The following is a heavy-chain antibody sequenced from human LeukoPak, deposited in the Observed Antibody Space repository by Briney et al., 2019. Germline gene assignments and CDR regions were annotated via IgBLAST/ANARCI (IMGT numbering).Heavy chain of an antibody. CDR1: GGSISSSSYY. D-gene: IGHD1-20*01. CDR2: IYYSGST. J-gene: IGHJ5*02. V-gene: IGHV4-39*07. CDR3: ARSHNWNPVIGFDP. Sequence: SETLSLTCTVSGGSISSSSYYWGWIRQPPGKGLEWIGSIYYSGSTYYNPSLKSRVTISVDTSKNQFSLKLSSVTAADTAVYYCARSHNWNPVIGFDPWGQGTLVTVSS.